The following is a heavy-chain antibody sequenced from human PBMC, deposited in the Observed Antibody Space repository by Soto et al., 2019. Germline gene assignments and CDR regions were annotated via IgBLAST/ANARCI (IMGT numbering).Heavy chain of an antibody. V-gene: IGHV3-48*03. CDR1: VFTFSGYE. CDR3: AREPYYYDSSGYPGYFDY. J-gene: IGHJ4*02. Sequence: PWGSLRLSCSASVFTFSGYEMNWFRQAPGKGLEWVSYISSSGDTIYSADSVKGRFTISRDNAKNSLYLQMDSLRVEDTAVYYCAREPYYYDSSGYPGYFDYWGQGTLVTVSS. D-gene: IGHD3-22*01. CDR2: ISSSGDTI.